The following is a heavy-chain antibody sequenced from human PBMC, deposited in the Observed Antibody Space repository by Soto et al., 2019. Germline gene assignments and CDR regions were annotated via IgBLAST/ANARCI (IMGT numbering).Heavy chain of an antibody. CDR2: TYSDGNT. V-gene: IGHV3-66*01. J-gene: IGHJ4*02. Sequence: EVRLVESGGGLVQPGGSLRLSCAASGFTVPRKHLSWDRQAPGKGLEWVSITYSDGNTYYTDSVKGRFTISRDDSKSTVYLQMSSLRVDVTAVYFCARDPYTNIGGDWGQGTLVTVSS. CDR3: ARDPYTNIGGD. CDR1: GFTVPRKH. D-gene: IGHD2-2*02.